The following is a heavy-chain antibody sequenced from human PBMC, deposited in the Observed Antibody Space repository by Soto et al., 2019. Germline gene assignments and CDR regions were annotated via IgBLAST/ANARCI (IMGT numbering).Heavy chain of an antibody. CDR3: ARVDTAMATTIDYYYYYGMDV. CDR2: IKQDGSEK. Sequence: GGSLRLSCAASGFTFSSYWMSWVRQAPGKGLEWVANIKQDGSEKYYVDSVKGRFTISRDNAKNSLYLQMNSLRAEDTAVYYCARVDTAMATTIDYYYYYGMDVWGQGTTVTVSS. V-gene: IGHV3-7*04. CDR1: GFTFSSYW. D-gene: IGHD5-18*01. J-gene: IGHJ6*02.